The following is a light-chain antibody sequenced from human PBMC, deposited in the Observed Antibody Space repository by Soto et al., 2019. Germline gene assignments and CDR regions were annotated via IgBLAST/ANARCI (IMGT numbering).Light chain of an antibody. J-gene: IGLJ1*01. CDR1: CSDIGGYNY. CDR3: SSYTGSSTLYV. V-gene: IGLV2-14*01. CDR2: EVS. Sequence: QSVLTQPASVSGSPGQSITISCTGTCSDIGGYNYVSWYQQHPGKVPKLMIFEVSNRPSGVSYRFSDSKSGNTASLTISGLQAEDEADYYCSSYTGSSTLYVFGTGTKVTVL.